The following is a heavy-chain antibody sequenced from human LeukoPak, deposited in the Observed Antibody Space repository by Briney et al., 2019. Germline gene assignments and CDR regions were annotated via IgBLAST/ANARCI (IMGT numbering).Heavy chain of an antibody. D-gene: IGHD4-17*01. V-gene: IGHV3-30*03. CDR2: ISYDGSNK. CDR1: GFTFSSYN. CDR3: ARVFSPTVTTDY. J-gene: IGHJ4*02. Sequence: GGSLRLSCAASGFTFSSYNMNWVRQAPGKGLEWVAVISYDGSNKYYADSVKGRFTISRDNSKNTLYLQMNSLRAEDTAVYYCARVFSPTVTTDYWGQGTLVTVSS.